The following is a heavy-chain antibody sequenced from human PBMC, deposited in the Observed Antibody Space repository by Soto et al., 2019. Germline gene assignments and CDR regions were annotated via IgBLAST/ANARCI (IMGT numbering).Heavy chain of an antibody. CDR1: GFTFSSYA. Sequence: EVQLLESGGGLVQPGGSLRLSCAASGFTFSSYAMSWVRQAPGKGLEWVAVISGSGGSTYYADSVKGRFTISRDNSKNSMYLQMNSLSGEDAAVYAGANTPGGYCSGGSCYPRGMDVWGQGTTVTVSS. CDR3: ANTPGGYCSGGSCYPRGMDV. V-gene: IGHV3-23*01. CDR2: ISGSGGST. J-gene: IGHJ6*02. D-gene: IGHD2-15*01.